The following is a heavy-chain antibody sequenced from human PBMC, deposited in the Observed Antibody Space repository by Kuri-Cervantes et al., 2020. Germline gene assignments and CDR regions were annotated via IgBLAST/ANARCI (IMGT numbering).Heavy chain of an antibody. D-gene: IGHD1-26*01. V-gene: IGHV3-7*03. CDR3: ARESGSGSPY. CDR1: GFTFSSYW. J-gene: IGHJ4*02. Sequence: GESLKISCAASGFTFSSYWMSWVRQAPGKGLEWVANIKQDGSEKYYVDSVKGRFTISRDNAKNSLYLQMNSLGAEDTALYHCARESGSGSPYWGQGTLVTVSS. CDR2: IKQDGSEK.